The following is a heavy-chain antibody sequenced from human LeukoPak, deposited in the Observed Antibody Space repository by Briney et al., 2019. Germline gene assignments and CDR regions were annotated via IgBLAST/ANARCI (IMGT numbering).Heavy chain of an antibody. V-gene: IGHV4-59*01. CDR1: GGSISRYY. D-gene: IGHD3-10*01. Sequence: SSETLSLTCTVPGGSISRYYWSWIRQPPGKELEWIGYIYYSGSTNYNPSLKSRVTISIDTSKNQFSLMLSSVTAADTAVYYCAKVGDFGSGTSFDYWGQGTLVTVSS. J-gene: IGHJ4*02. CDR3: AKVGDFGSGTSFDY. CDR2: IYYSGST.